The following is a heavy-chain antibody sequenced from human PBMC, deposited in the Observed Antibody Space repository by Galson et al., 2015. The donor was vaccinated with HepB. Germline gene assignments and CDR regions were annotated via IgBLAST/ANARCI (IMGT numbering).Heavy chain of an antibody. CDR3: ARLDVVVVAATLDY. D-gene: IGHD2-15*01. Sequence: TLSLTCTVSGGSISSGGYYWSWIRQHPGKGLEWIGYIYYSGSTYYNPSLKSRVTISVDTSKNQFSLKLSSVTAADTAVYYCARLDVVVVAATLDYWGQGTLVTVSS. J-gene: IGHJ4*02. V-gene: IGHV4-31*03. CDR2: IYYSGST. CDR1: GGSISSGGYY.